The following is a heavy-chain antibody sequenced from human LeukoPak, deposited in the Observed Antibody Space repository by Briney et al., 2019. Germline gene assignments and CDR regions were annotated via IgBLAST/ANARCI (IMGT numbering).Heavy chain of an antibody. CDR1: GFTFSSYG. Sequence: GGSLRLSCAASGFTFSSYGMHWVRQAPGKGLEWVAFIRYDGSNKYYADSVKGRFTISRDNSKNTLYLQMNSLRAEDTAVYYCAKDGVRRLNSSGWYDDYWGQGTLVTVSS. J-gene: IGHJ4*02. D-gene: IGHD6-19*01. CDR3: AKDGVRRLNSSGWYDDY. CDR2: IRYDGSNK. V-gene: IGHV3-30*02.